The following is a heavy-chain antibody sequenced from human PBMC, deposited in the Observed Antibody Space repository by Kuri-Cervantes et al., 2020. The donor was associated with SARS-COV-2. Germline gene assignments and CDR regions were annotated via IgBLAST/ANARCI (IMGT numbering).Heavy chain of an antibody. V-gene: IGHV1-46*01. D-gene: IGHD2-2*01. J-gene: IGHJ6*02. CDR1: GYTFTSYY. CDR3: ARGVRCSSTSCYLNYYYYGMDV. CDR2: INPSGGST. Sequence: ASVTVSCQASGYTFTSYYMHWVRQAPGQGLEWMGIINPSGGSTSYAQKFQGRVTMTRDTSTSTVYMELSSLRSEDTAVYYCARGVRCSSTSCYLNYYYYGMDVWGQGTTVTVSS.